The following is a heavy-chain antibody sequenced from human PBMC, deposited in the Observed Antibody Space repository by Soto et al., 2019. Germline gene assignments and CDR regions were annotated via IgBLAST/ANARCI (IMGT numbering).Heavy chain of an antibody. J-gene: IGHJ5*02. V-gene: IGHV3-21*04. Sequence: PGGSLRLSCAASGFTFSSYAMSWVRQAPGKGLEWVSAISSSGSTIYYADSVKGRFTISRDNAKNSLYLQMNSLRAEDTAVYYCAREGGYYYDSSGYYTIPRGWFDPWGQGTLVTVSS. CDR1: GFTFSSYA. D-gene: IGHD3-22*01. CDR3: AREGGYYYDSSGYYTIPRGWFDP. CDR2: ISSSGSTI.